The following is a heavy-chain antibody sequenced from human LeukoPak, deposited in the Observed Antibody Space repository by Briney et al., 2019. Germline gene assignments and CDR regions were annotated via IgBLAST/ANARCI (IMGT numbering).Heavy chain of an antibody. Sequence: GGSLRLSCSASGFAFSSNWMHWVRQAPGKGLVWVSHISTDARTITYAAFVKGRFTISRDNAKNTLYLQMNSLRAEDTALYYCVRGQATAWGLDYWGQGTLVTVSS. V-gene: IGHV3-74*01. CDR2: ISTDARTI. J-gene: IGHJ4*02. CDR1: GFAFSSNW. D-gene: IGHD6-13*01. CDR3: VRGQATAWGLDY.